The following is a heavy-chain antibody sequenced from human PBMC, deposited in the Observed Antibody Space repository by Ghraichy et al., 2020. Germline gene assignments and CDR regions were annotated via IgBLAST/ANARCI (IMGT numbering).Heavy chain of an antibody. CDR1: GFTFDDYA. D-gene: IGHD7-27*01. Sequence: SCAASGFTFDDYAMHWVRQAPGKGLEWVSGISWNNGNIGYADSVKGRFAISRDNAKNSLYLQMNSLRTEDTALYYCAKDMSLGAGSFDYWGQGTLVTVSS. V-gene: IGHV3-9*01. CDR3: AKDMSLGAGSFDY. J-gene: IGHJ4*02. CDR2: ISWNNGNI.